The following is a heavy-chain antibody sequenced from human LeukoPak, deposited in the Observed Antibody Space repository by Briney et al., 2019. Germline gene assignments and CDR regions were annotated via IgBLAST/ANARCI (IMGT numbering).Heavy chain of an antibody. D-gene: IGHD3-3*01. CDR2: IYYSGST. J-gene: IGHJ5*02. CDR1: GGSISSSSYY. Sequence: SETLSLTCTVPGGSISSSSYYWGWIRQPPRKGLEWIGSIYYSGSTYYNPSLRSRVTISVDTSKNQFSLKLSSVTAADTAVYYCARQGGHLERLLSRDLGWFDPWGQGTLVTVSS. V-gene: IGHV4-39*01. CDR3: ARQGGHLERLLSRDLGWFDP.